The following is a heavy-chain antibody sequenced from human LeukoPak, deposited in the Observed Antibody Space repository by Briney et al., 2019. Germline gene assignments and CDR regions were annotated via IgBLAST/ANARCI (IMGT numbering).Heavy chain of an antibody. J-gene: IGHJ4*02. CDR2: INHSGST. CDR1: GGSFSGYY. V-gene: IGHV4-34*01. CDR3: ARRRERRRTDRFDYFDY. Sequence: SETLSLTCAVYGGSFSGYYWSWIRQPPGKGLEWIGEINHSGSTNYNPSLKSRITISLDTSKNQFSLKLSSVTAADTAVYYCARRRERRRTDRFDYFDYWGQGALVAVSS. D-gene: IGHD1-26*01.